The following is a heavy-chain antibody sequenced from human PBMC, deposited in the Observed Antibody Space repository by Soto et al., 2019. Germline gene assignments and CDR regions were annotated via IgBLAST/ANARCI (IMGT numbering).Heavy chain of an antibody. CDR2: INWNSGDI. Sequence: EVQLVESGGGLIQSGRSLRLSCAASGFTFDDYAMHWVRQPPGRGLEWVSGINWNSGDINYADSVKGRFTISRDNAKNSLDLQMDNLRPEDTALYFCARVSIAGSAKPYYFEYWGQGTLVTVSS. D-gene: IGHD1-26*01. CDR1: GFTFDDYA. V-gene: IGHV3-9*01. J-gene: IGHJ4*02. CDR3: ARVSIAGSAKPYYFEY.